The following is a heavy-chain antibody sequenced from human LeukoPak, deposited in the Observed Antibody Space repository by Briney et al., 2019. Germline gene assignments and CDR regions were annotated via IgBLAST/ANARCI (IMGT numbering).Heavy chain of an antibody. D-gene: IGHD1-26*01. CDR3: ARGGSYRVPDY. CDR1: GGSISSGGYS. CDR2: IYHSGST. J-gene: IGHJ4*02. V-gene: IGHV4-30-2*01. Sequence: SQTLSLTCAVSGGSISSGGYSWSWIRQPLGTGLEWIGYIYHSGSTYYNPSLKSRVTISVDRSKNQFSLKLSSVTAADTAVYYCARGGSYRVPDYWGQGTLVTVSS.